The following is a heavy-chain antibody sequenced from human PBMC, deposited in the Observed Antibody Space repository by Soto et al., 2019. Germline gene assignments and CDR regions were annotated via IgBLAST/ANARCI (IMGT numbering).Heavy chain of an antibody. Sequence: ASVKVSCKASGYTVTSYAMHWVRQAPGQRLEWMGWINAGNGNTKYSQKFQGRVTITRDTSASTAYMELSSLRSEDTAVYYCARAPPYYDSSGPIIYSDYRGQGTLVTVSS. CDR1: GYTVTSYA. V-gene: IGHV1-3*01. D-gene: IGHD3-22*01. J-gene: IGHJ4*02. CDR2: INAGNGNT. CDR3: ARAPPYYDSSGPIIYSDY.